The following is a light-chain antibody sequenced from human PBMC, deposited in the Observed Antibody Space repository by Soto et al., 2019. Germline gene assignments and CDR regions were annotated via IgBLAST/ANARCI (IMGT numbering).Light chain of an antibody. CDR3: HQRSNWPPT. J-gene: IGKJ4*01. Sequence: EDVLTQSPATLSLSPGERATLSCRASQSVSSNLAWYQQRPGQAPRLLIYDASNRATGIPARFSGSGSGTDFTLTISSLQPEHFALYYCHQRSNWPPTFGGGTKVEIK. CDR2: DAS. V-gene: IGKV3-11*01. CDR1: QSVSSN.